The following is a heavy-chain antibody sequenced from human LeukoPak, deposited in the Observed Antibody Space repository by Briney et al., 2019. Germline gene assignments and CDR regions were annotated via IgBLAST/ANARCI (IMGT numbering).Heavy chain of an antibody. J-gene: IGHJ4*02. D-gene: IGHD3-22*01. Sequence: SETLSLTCTVSDGSISSGSYYWGWVRQPPGKGLEWIGSIYYSGTTYYNPSLKSRVSMSVDTSKNQPSLKVTSVTAADTALYYCVSQYDSSGYLVGFDYWGQGTLVTVSS. V-gene: IGHV4-39*01. CDR3: VSQYDSSGYLVGFDY. CDR1: DGSISSGSYY. CDR2: IYYSGTT.